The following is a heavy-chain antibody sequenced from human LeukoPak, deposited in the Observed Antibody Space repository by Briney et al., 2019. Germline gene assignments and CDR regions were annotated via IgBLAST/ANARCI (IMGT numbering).Heavy chain of an antibody. D-gene: IGHD6-13*01. V-gene: IGHV3-21*01. CDR1: GFTFSSYS. CDR3: ARDPLAKSSSWYYYYYYYMDV. CDR2: ISSSSSYI. J-gene: IGHJ6*03. Sequence: GGSLRLSCAASGFTFSSYSMNWVRQAPGKGLEWVSSISSSSSYIYYADSVKGRFTISRDNAKNSLYLQMNSLRAEDTAVYYCARDPLAKSSSWYYYYYYYMDVWGKGTTVTVSS.